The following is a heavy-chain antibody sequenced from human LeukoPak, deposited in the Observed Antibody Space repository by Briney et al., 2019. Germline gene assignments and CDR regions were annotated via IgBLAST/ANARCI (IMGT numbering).Heavy chain of an antibody. J-gene: IGHJ6*03. CDR1: GFTFSSYS. Sequence: GGSLRLSCAASGFTFSSYSMNWVRQAPGKGLEWVSYISSSSSTIYYADSVKGRFTISRDNAKNSLYLQMNSLRAEDTAVYYCAREAYSSSWAYYYYYYYMDVWGKGTTVTISS. CDR3: AREAYSSSWAYYYYYYYMDV. D-gene: IGHD6-13*01. V-gene: IGHV3-48*04. CDR2: ISSSSSTI.